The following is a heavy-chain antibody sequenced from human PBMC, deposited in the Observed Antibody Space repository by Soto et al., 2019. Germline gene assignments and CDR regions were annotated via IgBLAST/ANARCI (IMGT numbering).Heavy chain of an antibody. V-gene: IGHV1-8*02. J-gene: IGHJ6*02. CDR3: ARYPPLLWFGESTYYYYGMDV. CDR1: GGTFISYA. CDR2: MNPNSGNT. Sequence: ASVKVSFKASGGTFISYASNWVRQATGQGLEWMGWMNPNSGNTGYAQKFQGRVTMTRNTSISTAYMELSSLRSEDTAVYYCARYPPLLWFGESTYYYYGMDVWGQGTTVTVSS. D-gene: IGHD3-10*01.